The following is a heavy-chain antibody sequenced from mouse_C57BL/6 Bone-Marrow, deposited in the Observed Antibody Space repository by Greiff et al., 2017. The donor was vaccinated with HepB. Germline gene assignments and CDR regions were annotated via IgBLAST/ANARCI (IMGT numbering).Heavy chain of an antibody. Sequence: EVKLMESGPELVKPGASVKISCKASGYTFTDYNMDWVKQSHGKSLEWIGEINPNNGDTNYNQKFKGKATLTVDKSSSTAYMELRSLTSEDTAVYYCARKGHDDGYFDYWGQGTTLTVSS. V-gene: IGHV1-18*01. CDR2: INPNNGDT. D-gene: IGHD2-3*01. J-gene: IGHJ2*01. CDR3: ARKGHDDGYFDY. CDR1: GYTFTDYN.